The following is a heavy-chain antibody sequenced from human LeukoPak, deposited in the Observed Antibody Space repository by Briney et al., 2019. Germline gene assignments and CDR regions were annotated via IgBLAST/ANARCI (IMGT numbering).Heavy chain of an antibody. CDR2: ITYGSDTI. J-gene: IGHJ5*02. D-gene: IGHD2-2*01. Sequence: GGSLRLSCVASGFYFGGHAMHWLRQAPGKGLEWVAYITYGSDTIFYADSVKGRFTVSRDNAKNSLYLQMDSLRAEDTAVYYCARGCSSTSCPGWFDPWGQGTLVTVSS. V-gene: IGHV3-48*04. CDR1: GFYFGGHA. CDR3: ARGCSSTSCPGWFDP.